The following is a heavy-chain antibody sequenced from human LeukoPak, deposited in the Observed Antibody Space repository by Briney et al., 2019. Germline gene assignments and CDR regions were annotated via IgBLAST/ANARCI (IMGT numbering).Heavy chain of an antibody. CDR1: GFSVSSNY. CDR3: ARVIVATNAFDAFDI. J-gene: IGHJ3*02. D-gene: IGHD5-12*01. Sequence: GGSLRLSCAASGFSVSSNYMSWVRKAVGKGVEWVSIIYSGGNTYYVDSVKGRFTISRDNSKNMLYLQMNSLRAEDTAVYYCARVIVATNAFDAFDIWGQGTMVTVSS. V-gene: IGHV3-53*01. CDR2: IYSGGNT.